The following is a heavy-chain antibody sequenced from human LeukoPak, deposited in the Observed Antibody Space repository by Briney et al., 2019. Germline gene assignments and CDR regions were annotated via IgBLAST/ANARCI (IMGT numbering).Heavy chain of an antibody. D-gene: IGHD6-19*01. CDR3: ARGFKQWLFNGPVFDY. CDR1: GGSISSSSYY. V-gene: IGHV4-39*07. Sequence: SETLSLTCTVSGGSISSSSYYWGWIRQPPGKGLEWIGEINHSGSTNYNPSLKSRVTISVDTSKNQFSLKLSSVTAADTAVYYCARGFKQWLFNGPVFDYWGQGTLVTVSS. J-gene: IGHJ4*02. CDR2: INHSGST.